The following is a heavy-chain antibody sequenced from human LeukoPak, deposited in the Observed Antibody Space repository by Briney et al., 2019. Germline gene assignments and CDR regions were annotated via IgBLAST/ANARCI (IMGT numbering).Heavy chain of an antibody. CDR3: ARGSTWLLDY. CDR1: GFTFSSHW. V-gene: IGHV3-7*03. Sequence: GGSLRLSCTASGFTFSSHWMTWVRQPPGKGLEWVANIKEDGSVKYYVDSVKGRFTISRDNTKDALYLQMNSLRADDTAVYFCARGSTWLLDYWGQGTLITVSS. J-gene: IGHJ4*02. CDR2: IKEDGSVK. D-gene: IGHD6-19*01.